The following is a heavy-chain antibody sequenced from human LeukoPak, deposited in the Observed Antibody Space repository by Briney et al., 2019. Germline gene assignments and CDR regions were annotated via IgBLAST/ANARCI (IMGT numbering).Heavy chain of an antibody. CDR2: IYQSGST. V-gene: IGHV4-38-2*02. Sequence: SETLSLTCTVSGYSISSGYYWGWIRQPPGKGLEWIGSIYQSGSTYYNPSLKSRVTISVDTSKNQFSLKLRSVAAADTAIFYCARTVGISSGGIAFDIWGQGTMVTVSS. J-gene: IGHJ3*02. CDR3: ARTVGISSGGIAFDI. CDR1: GYSISSGYY. D-gene: IGHD3-10*02.